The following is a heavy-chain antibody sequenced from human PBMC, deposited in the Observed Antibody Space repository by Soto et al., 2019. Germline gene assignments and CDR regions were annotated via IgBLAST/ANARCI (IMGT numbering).Heavy chain of an antibody. V-gene: IGHV4-31*02. J-gene: IGHJ3*02. Sequence: ASETLSLTWTVSGDSLSSGGYYCSWIRQHPGKGLEWIGYIYYSGSTYYNPSLKSRVTISVDTSKNQFSLKLSSVTAADTAVYYCASSRGTLPVANPLVAFDIWGQGTMVTVSS. CDR3: ASSRGTLPVANPLVAFDI. D-gene: IGHD3-16*01. CDR2: IYYSGST. CDR1: GDSLSSGGYY.